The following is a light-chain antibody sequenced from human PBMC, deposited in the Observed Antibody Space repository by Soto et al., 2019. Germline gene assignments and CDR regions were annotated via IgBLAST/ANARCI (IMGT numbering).Light chain of an antibody. J-gene: IGKJ1*01. Sequence: DIQMTQSPSTLSASAGDRVTITCRASQSISSWLAWYQQKPGKAPKLLIYDASSLESGVPSRFSGSGSGTEFTLTISSLQPDDFATYYCQQYNSYHWTFGQGTKVDIK. V-gene: IGKV1-5*01. CDR1: QSISSW. CDR2: DAS. CDR3: QQYNSYHWT.